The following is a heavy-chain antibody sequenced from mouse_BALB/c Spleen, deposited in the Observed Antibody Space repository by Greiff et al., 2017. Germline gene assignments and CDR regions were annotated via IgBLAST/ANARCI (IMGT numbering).Heavy chain of an antibody. CDR2: IWSGGST. CDR1: GFSLTSYG. D-gene: IGHD2-4*01. V-gene: IGHV2-4-1*01. J-gene: IGHJ3*01. CDR3: AKEGDDYDGRFAY. Sequence: VQLQQSGPGLVQPSQSLSITCTVSGFSLTSYGVHWVRQSPGKGLEWLGVIWSGGSTDYNAAFISRLSISKDNSKSQVFLKLNSLQTDDTATYYCAKEGDDYDGRFAYWGQGTLVTVSA.